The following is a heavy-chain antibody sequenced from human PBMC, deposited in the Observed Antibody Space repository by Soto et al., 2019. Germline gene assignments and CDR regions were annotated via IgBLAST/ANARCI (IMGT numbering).Heavy chain of an antibody. D-gene: IGHD6-19*01. Sequence: PGGSLRLSCAASGFTFSSYAMSWVRQAPGKGLEWVSAISGSGGSTYYADSVKGRFTISRDNSKNTLYLQMNSLRAEDTAVYYCARGPPGYSSGWYSDYDYWGQGTLVTVSS. J-gene: IGHJ4*02. CDR2: ISGSGGST. V-gene: IGHV3-23*01. CDR3: ARGPPGYSSGWYSDYDY. CDR1: GFTFSSYA.